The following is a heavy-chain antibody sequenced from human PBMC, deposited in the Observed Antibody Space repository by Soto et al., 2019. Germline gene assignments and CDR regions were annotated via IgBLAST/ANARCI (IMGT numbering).Heavy chain of an antibody. CDR2: IHFTGTT. CDR1: GGAISGFF. Sequence: SETLSLTCTVSGGAISGFFWNWIRQPPGKGLDWIGSIHFTGTTNYNPSLKNRVTVSVHPSKSQVSLAVTSVTAADTAIYYCVKDHGPYHLNFEFWGRGTLVTVS. J-gene: IGHJ4*02. CDR3: VKDHGPYHLNFEF. D-gene: IGHD2-2*01. V-gene: IGHV4-59*01.